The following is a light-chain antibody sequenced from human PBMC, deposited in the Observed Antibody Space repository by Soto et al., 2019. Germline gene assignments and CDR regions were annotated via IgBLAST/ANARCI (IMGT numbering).Light chain of an antibody. CDR1: QSISSW. Sequence: DIQMTQSPSTLSASVGDRVTITCRASQSISSWLARYQQKPGKAPKLLIYDASSLESGVPSRFSGSGSGTEFTLTNSSLQPDDFANYYCQQYNSYWTFGQGTKVEIK. V-gene: IGKV1-5*01. CDR2: DAS. J-gene: IGKJ1*01. CDR3: QQYNSYWT.